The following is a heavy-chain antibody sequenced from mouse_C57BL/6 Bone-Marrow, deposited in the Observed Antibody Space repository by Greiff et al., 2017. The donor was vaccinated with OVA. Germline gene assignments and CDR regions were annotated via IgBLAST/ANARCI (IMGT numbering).Heavy chain of an antibody. CDR1: GFTFTSYT. D-gene: IGHD3-2*02. CDR3: AREKLRLGAMDY. J-gene: IGHJ4*01. V-gene: IGHV1-4*01. Sequence: QVQLKQSGAELARPGASVKMSCKASGFTFTSYTMHWVKPRPGQGLEWIGYINPSSGYTKYNQKFKDKATLTADKSSSTAYMQLSSLTSEDSADNYWAREKLRLGAMDYWGQGTSVTVSS. CDR2: INPSSGYT.